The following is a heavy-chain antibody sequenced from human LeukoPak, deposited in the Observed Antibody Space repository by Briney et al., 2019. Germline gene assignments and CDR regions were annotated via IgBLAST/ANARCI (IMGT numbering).Heavy chain of an antibody. CDR2: IKSKTDGGTT. D-gene: IGHD5-18*01. J-gene: IGHJ6*03. V-gene: IGHV3-15*01. CDR3: TTDSTGGIQLWAADYYYYYYMDV. Sequence: GGSLRLSCAASGFTSSNAWMSWVRQAPGKGLEWVGRIKSKTDGGTTDYAAPVKGRFTISRDDSKNTLYLQMNSLKTEDTAVYYCTTDSTGGIQLWAADYYYYYYMDVWGKGTTVTVSS. CDR1: GFTSSNAW.